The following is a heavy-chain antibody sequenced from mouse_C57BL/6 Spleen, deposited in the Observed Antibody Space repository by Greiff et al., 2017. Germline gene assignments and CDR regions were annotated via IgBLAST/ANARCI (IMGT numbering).Heavy chain of an antibody. J-gene: IGHJ4*01. CDR2: IYPGNSDT. CDR3: TRAIITTVVASTGAMGY. V-gene: IGHV1-5*01. CDR1: GYTFTSYW. D-gene: IGHD1-1*01. Sequence: EVQLQQSGTVLARPGASVKMSCKTSGYTFTSYWMHWVKQRPGQGLEWIGAIYPGNSDTSYNQKFKGKAKLTAVTSASTAYMELSSLTNEDSAVFYGTRAIITTVVASTGAMGYWGQGTTVTVSS.